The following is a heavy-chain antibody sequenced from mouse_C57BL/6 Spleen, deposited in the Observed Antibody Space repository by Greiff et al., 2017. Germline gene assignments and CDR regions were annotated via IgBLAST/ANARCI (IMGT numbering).Heavy chain of an antibody. CDR1: GFTFSDYG. V-gene: IGHV5-17*01. D-gene: IGHD1-1*01. CDR3: ARLITTVVARYFDV. CDR2: ISSGSSTI. Sequence: EVKVVESGGGLVKPGGSLKLSCAASGFTFSDYGMHWVRQAPEKGLEWVAYISSGSSTIYYADTVKGRFTISSDNAKNTLFLQMTSLRSEDTAMYYCARLITTVVARYFDVWGTGTTVTVSS. J-gene: IGHJ1*03.